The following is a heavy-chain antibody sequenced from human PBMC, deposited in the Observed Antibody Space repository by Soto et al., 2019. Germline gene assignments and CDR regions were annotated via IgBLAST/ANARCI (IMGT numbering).Heavy chain of an antibody. CDR3: TTNSYDY. V-gene: IGHV3-49*04. CDR2: IRSKTYGGTT. Sequence: GGSLRLSCAASGFTFSSYAMSWVRQAPGKGLEWVGFIRSKTYGGTTEYAASVKGRFTISRDDSKSIAYLQMNSLKTEDTAVYYCTTNSYDYWGQGTLVTVSS. CDR1: GFTFSSYA. D-gene: IGHD3-10*01. J-gene: IGHJ4*02.